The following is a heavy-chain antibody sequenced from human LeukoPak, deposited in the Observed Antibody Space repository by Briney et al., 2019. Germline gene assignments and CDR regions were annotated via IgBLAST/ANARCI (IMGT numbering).Heavy chain of an antibody. CDR2: IYPGNFDT. D-gene: IGHD6-13*01. Sequence: GESLMISCKGSGDCSTSYCSVWVRQLPGKGLEWWGIIYPGNFDTRYSPYFQGQATISADKSTSTASLQWSSLKASDTAMYYCARLGGIAAAATLPVAFDIWGQGPLVTVSS. CDR3: ARLGGIAAAATLPVAFDI. V-gene: IGHV5-51*01. CDR1: GDCSTSYC. J-gene: IGHJ3*02.